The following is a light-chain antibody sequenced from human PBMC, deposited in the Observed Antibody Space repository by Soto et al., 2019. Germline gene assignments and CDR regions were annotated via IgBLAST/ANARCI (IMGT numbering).Light chain of an antibody. V-gene: IGKV1-12*01. CDR2: SAS. J-gene: IGKJ3*01. Sequence: DIQMTQSPSSVSASVGDRVTISCRASQGISSWLAWYQQKPGKAPSLLIYSASTLHSGVPSRFSGSGSGTGFTLANSSPQPEDFATYYCQQANRFPLTFGPGTKVYIK. CDR3: QQANRFPLT. CDR1: QGISSW.